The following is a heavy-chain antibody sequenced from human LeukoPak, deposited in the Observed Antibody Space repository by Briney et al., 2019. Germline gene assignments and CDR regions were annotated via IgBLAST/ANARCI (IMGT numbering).Heavy chain of an antibody. J-gene: IGHJ6*02. V-gene: IGHV3-23*01. Sequence: GGSLRLSCAASGFTFSSYAMSRVRQAPGKGLEWVSAISGSGGSTYYAASVKGRFTISRDNSKNTLYLQMNSLRAEDTAVYYCAKAYSGSYLRLIYYGMDVWGQGTTVTVSS. CDR2: ISGSGGST. CDR1: GFTFSSYA. CDR3: AKAYSGSYLRLIYYGMDV. D-gene: IGHD1-26*01.